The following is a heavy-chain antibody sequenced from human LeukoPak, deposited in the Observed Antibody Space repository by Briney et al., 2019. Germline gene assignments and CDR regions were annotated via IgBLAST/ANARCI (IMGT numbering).Heavy chain of an antibody. Sequence: SETLSLTCTLSGASISSHYWSWIRQPPGKGLEWIGYVYHSGTTNYNPSLKSRVAISVDTSRNQLSLKLSSMTAADTAVYYCARGSTRADDYWGQGTLVTVSS. CDR3: ARGSTRADDY. CDR1: GASISSHY. J-gene: IGHJ4*02. V-gene: IGHV4-59*11. D-gene: IGHD2/OR15-2a*01. CDR2: VYHSGTT.